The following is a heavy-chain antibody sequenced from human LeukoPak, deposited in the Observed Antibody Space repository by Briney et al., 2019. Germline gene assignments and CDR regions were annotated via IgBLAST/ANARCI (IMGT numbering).Heavy chain of an antibody. Sequence: SGGSLRLSCAASGFTFSSYSMNWVRQAPGKGLEWVSSIGSSSSYIYYADSVKGRFTISRDNAKNSLYLQMNSLRAEDTAVYYCARDRATSDYWGQGTLVTVSS. V-gene: IGHV3-21*01. CDR3: ARDRATSDY. CDR2: IGSSSSYI. D-gene: IGHD2-15*01. J-gene: IGHJ4*02. CDR1: GFTFSSYS.